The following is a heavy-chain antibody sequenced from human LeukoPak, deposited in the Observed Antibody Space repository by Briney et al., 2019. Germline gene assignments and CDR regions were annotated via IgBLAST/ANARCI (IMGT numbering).Heavy chain of an antibody. V-gene: IGHV1-46*01. D-gene: IGHD3-22*01. Sequence: ASVKVSCKASGYTSTSYYMHWVRQAPGQGLEWMGIINPSGGSTGYAQKFQGRVTMTRDTSTSTVYMELSSLRSEDTAVYYCARDLLNRVSHSSGYGYYFDYWGQGTLVTVSS. CDR2: INPSGGST. J-gene: IGHJ4*02. CDR1: GYTSTSYY. CDR3: ARDLLNRVSHSSGYGYYFDY.